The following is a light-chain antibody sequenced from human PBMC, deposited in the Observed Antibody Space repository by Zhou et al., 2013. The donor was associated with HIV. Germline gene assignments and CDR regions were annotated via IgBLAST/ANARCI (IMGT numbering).Light chain of an antibody. CDR2: AAS. CDR1: QSISTY. J-gene: IGKJ3*01. V-gene: IGKV1-39*01. CDR3: QYYKSAPFT. Sequence: IQMTQSPSSLSASVGDSVTITCRASQSISTYLSWYQHRPGTAPKLLIYAASTLQTGVPSRFSGSGSGTDFTLTISSLQPEDVATYYCQYYKSAPFTFGPGTKVDLK.